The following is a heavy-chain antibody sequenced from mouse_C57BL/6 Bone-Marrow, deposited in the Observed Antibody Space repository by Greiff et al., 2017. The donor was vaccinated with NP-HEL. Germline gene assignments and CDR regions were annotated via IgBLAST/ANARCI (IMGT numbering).Heavy chain of an antibody. D-gene: IGHD2-14*01. Sequence: VQLQQPGAELVMPGASVKLSCKASGYTFTSYWMHWVKQRPGQGLEWIGEIDPSDSYTNYNQKFKSKSTLTVDKSSSTAYMQLSSLTSEDSAVYYCARGNRPYFDYWGPGTTLT. V-gene: IGHV1-69*01. CDR3: ARGNRPYFDY. CDR2: IDPSDSYT. CDR1: GYTFTSYW. J-gene: IGHJ2*01.